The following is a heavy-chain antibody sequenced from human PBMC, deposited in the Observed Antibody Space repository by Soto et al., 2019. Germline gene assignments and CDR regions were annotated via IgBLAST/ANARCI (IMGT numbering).Heavy chain of an antibody. D-gene: IGHD7-27*01. J-gene: IGHJ4*02. CDR1: GYTFTNFG. Sequence: QVQLVQSGAEVKKPGASVKVSCKASGYTFTNFGISWVRQAPGQGLEWMGWISAYNGNTNYAQKFQGRVTMTTETSTSTAYMAVRSLMFVGTAVYYCASVGTPIDYWGQGTLVTVSS. CDR3: ASVGTPIDY. V-gene: IGHV1-18*01. CDR2: ISAYNGNT.